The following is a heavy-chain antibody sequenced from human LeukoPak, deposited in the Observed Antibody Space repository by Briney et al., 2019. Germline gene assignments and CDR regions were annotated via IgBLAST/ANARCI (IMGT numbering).Heavy chain of an antibody. CDR1: GGTFSSYA. CDR2: IIPIFGIA. CDR3: SSRPGDSYYYYGMDV. V-gene: IGHV1-69*04. J-gene: IGHJ6*02. Sequence: SVKVSCKASGGTFSSYAISWMRQAPGQGLEWMGRIIPIFGIANYAQKFQGRVTITADKSTSTAYMELSSLRSEDTAVYYCSSRPGDSYYYYGMDVWGQGTTVTVSS. D-gene: IGHD3-16*01.